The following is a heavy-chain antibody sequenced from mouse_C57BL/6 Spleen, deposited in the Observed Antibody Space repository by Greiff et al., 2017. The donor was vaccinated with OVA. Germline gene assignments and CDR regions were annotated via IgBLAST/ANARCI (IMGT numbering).Heavy chain of an antibody. CDR3: ARRHYGSSYYVDV. D-gene: IGHD1-1*01. CDR1: GYTFTNYW. Sequence: QVHVKQSGAELVRPGTSVKMSCKASGYTFTNYWIGWAKQRPGHGLEWIGDIYPGGGYTNYNEKFKGKATLTADKSSSTAYMQFSSLTSEDSSIDYCARRHYGSSYYVDVWGTGTTVTVSS. J-gene: IGHJ1*03. CDR2: IYPGGGYT. V-gene: IGHV1-63*01.